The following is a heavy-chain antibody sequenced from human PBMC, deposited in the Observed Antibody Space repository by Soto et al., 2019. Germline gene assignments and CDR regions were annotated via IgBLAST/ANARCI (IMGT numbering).Heavy chain of an antibody. CDR2: VNPSGGHT. J-gene: IGHJ4*02. Sequence: QVQLMQSGAEVKKPGASVKVSCKASGDTFTDYYIHWVRQAPGQGLEWMGTVNPSGGHTTYAQHFVGKETXDXAXSXXTLYMELTSLTSDDAAIYYCARGGHVVVVTAALDYWGQGTLVTVSA. CDR3: ARGGHVVVVTAALDY. D-gene: IGHD2-21*02. V-gene: IGHV1-46*01. CDR1: GDTFTDYY.